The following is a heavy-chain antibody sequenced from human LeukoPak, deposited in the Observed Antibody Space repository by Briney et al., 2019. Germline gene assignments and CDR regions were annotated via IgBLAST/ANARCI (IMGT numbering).Heavy chain of an antibody. CDR2: IYPGDSDT. CDR1: GYSFTNYW. V-gene: IGHV5-51*01. D-gene: IGHD1-1*01. J-gene: IGHJ3*01. Sequence: GESLKISCKGSGYSFTNYWIGWVRQMPGKGLEWMGIIYPGDSDTRYSPSSQGQVTISGDKSINTAYLQWSSLKASDTAIYYCARTGTTPKDAFDFWGQGTMVTVSS. CDR3: ARTGTTPKDAFDF.